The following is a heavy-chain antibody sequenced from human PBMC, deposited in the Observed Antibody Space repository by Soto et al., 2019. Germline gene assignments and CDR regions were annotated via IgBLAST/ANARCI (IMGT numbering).Heavy chain of an antibody. J-gene: IGHJ5*01. CDR2: VNPSGEA. V-gene: IGHV4-34*01. CDR3: GREERFPRAWFDS. CDR1: GGSFRNYY. Sequence: SETLSLTCGVYGGSFRNYYWIWVRQPPGKGLEWIGEVNPSGEATYNPSLQTRVTISLDTTNNHFALKMTSVTAADTAIYFCGREERFPRAWFDSWGQGTQVTVSS.